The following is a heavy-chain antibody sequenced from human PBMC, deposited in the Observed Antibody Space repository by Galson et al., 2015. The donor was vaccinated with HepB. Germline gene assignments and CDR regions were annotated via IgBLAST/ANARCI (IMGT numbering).Heavy chain of an antibody. CDR2: ITGSGEST. J-gene: IGHJ4*02. D-gene: IGHD3-3*01. V-gene: IGHV3-23*01. CDR1: GFTFSSHG. CDR3: AKEGSYDFWSGYAFDY. Sequence: SLRLSCAASGFTFSSHGMSWVRQAPGKGLEWVSTITGSGESTYYPDSVKGRFTISRDNSKNTLYLQMNSLRAEDTAVYYCAKEGSYDFWSGYAFDYWGQGTLVTVSS.